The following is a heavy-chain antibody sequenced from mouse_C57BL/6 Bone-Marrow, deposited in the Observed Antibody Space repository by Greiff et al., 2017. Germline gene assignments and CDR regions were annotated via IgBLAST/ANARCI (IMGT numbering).Heavy chain of an antibody. J-gene: IGHJ1*03. D-gene: IGHD2-2*01. CDR2: IYIGNGYT. CDR1: GYTFTSYG. V-gene: IGHV1-58*01. CDR3: ARSLYYGYDPYWYFDV. Sequence: DVHLVESGAELVRPGSSVKMSCKTSGYTFTSYGINWVKQRPGQGLEWIGYIYIGNGYTEYNEKFKGKATLTSDTSSSTAYMQLSSLTSEDSAIYFCARSLYYGYDPYWYFDVWGTGTTVTVSS.